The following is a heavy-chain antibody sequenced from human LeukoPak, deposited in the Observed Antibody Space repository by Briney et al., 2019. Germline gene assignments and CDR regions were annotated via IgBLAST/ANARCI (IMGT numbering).Heavy chain of an antibody. J-gene: IGHJ5*02. V-gene: IGHV3-11*01. CDR2: ISSSGSTI. CDR3: ARVTGYGSGTRFDP. Sequence: GGSLRPSCAASGFTFSDYYMSWIRQAPGKGLEWVSYISSSGSTIYYADSVKGRFTIPRDNAKNSLYLQMNSLRAEDTAVYYCARVTGYGSGTRFDPWGQGTLVTVSS. CDR1: GFTFSDYY. D-gene: IGHD3-10*01.